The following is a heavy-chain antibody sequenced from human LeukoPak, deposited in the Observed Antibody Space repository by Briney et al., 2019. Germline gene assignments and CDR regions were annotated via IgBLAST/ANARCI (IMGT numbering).Heavy chain of an antibody. CDR1: GGSISSYY. CDR3: ARVMGATWFNWFDP. CDR2: IYYSGST. V-gene: IGHV4-59*01. D-gene: IGHD1-26*01. J-gene: IGHJ5*02. Sequence: SETLSLTCTVSGGSISSYYWSWIQQPPGKGLEWIGYIYYSGSTNYNPSLKSRVTISVDTSKNQFSLKLSSVTAADTAVYYCARVMGATWFNWFDPWGQGTLVTVSS.